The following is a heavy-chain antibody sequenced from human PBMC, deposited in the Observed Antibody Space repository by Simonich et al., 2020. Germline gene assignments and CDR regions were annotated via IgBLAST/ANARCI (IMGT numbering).Heavy chain of an antibody. D-gene: IGHD1-26*01. CDR2: RSGSGGST. Sequence: EVQLLESGGGLVQPGGSLRLSCAASGFTFSSYAMGWVRQAQGKGLEGVSSRSGSGGSTYYADSVKGRFTLSRDNSKNTLYLQMNSLRAEDTAVYYCAKDSSLVGATDWFDPWGQGTLVTVSS. CDR3: AKDSSLVGATDWFDP. V-gene: IGHV3-23*01. J-gene: IGHJ5*02. CDR1: GFTFSSYA.